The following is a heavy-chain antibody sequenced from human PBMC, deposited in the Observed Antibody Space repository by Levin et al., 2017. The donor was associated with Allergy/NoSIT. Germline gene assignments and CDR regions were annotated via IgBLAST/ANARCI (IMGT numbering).Heavy chain of an antibody. CDR2: ISSSGSTI. CDR3: ARRMMGQLVLVY. CDR1: GFTFSDYY. Sequence: GESLKISCAASGFTFSDYYMSWIRQAPGKGLEWVSYISSSGSTIYYADSVKGRFTISRDNAKNSLYLQMNSLRAEDTAVYYCARRMMGQLVLVYWGQGTLVTVSS. J-gene: IGHJ4*02. D-gene: IGHD6-13*01. V-gene: IGHV3-11*01.